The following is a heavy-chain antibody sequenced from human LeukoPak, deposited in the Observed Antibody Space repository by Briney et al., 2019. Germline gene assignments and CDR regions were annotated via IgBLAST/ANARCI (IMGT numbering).Heavy chain of an antibody. CDR3: ARVHSGKYVDY. D-gene: IGHD1-26*01. V-gene: IGHV3-53*01. J-gene: IGHJ4*02. CDR1: GFTVSSY. Sequence: GGSLRLSCAASGFTVSSYMTWVRQAPGKGLEWVSVTYTGGSTYYADSVKGRFTISRDSSKNTLSLQMNSLKAEDTAVYFCARVHSGKYVDYWGQGTLVTVSS. CDR2: TYTGGST.